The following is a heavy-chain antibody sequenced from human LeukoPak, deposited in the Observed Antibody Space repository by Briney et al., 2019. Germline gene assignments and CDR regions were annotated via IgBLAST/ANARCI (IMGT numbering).Heavy chain of an antibody. V-gene: IGHV3-7*01. CDR1: GFTFNSYW. CDR2: IRQEGSDK. Sequence: GGSLRLSCAASGFTFNSYWMSWVRQAPEKGREWLANIRQEGSDKQYVDAVKGRFTISRDNAQNSLYLQMNSLVAEDTAVYDCARHSRGSPIDDWGQGTLLTVSS. CDR3: ARHSRGSPIDD. J-gene: IGHJ4*02. D-gene: IGHD2-15*01.